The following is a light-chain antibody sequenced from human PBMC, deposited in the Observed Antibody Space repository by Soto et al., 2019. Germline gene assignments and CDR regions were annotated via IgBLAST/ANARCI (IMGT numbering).Light chain of an antibody. V-gene: IGKV1-39*01. Sequence: DIQMTHSPSSLSASVGGRVNINCRASQSLRNYLNWYQHQPVKAPILLIYGASTLETGVPSRFSGSGSGTDFTLTISSLQHEDFATYYCQQRYSTPWTLGQGNKVYLK. CDR2: GAS. CDR3: QQRYSTPWT. CDR1: QSLRNY. J-gene: IGKJ1*01.